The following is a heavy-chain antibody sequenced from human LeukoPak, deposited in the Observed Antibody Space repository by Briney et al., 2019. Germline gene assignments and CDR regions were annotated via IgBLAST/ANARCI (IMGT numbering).Heavy chain of an antibody. J-gene: IGHJ4*02. D-gene: IGHD3-10*01. CDR3: AKDHMVRGPHCMSDY. CDR1: GFTFSSYA. Sequence: GGSLRLSCAASGFTFSSYAMSWVRQAPGKGLEWVSAISGSGGSTYYADSVKGRFTISRDNSKNTLYLQMSSLRAEDTAVYYCAKDHMVRGPHCMSDYWGQGTLVTVSS. V-gene: IGHV3-23*01. CDR2: ISGSGGST.